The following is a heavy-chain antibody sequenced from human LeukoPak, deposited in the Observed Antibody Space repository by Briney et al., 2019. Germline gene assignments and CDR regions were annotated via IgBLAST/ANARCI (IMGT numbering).Heavy chain of an antibody. CDR2: LSSNGDDT. D-gene: IGHD3-10*01. Sequence: PGGSLRLSCAVSGFTVSSYAMSWVRQTPGKGLAWVSALSSNGDDTSYADSVKGRFTISRDNSKNTLYLQMSSLRAEDTAVYYCAKLYSGRIFDIWGQGTMVTVSS. V-gene: IGHV3-23*01. CDR1: GFTVSSYA. CDR3: AKLYSGRIFDI. J-gene: IGHJ3*02.